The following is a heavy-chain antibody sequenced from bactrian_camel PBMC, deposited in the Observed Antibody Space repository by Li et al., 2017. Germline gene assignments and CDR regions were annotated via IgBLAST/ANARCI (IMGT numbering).Heavy chain of an antibody. V-gene: IGHV3S31*01. CDR1: GYTYSSYA. J-gene: IGHJ6*01. Sequence: VQLVESGGGSVQAGGSLRLSCAASGYTYSSYAMGWFRQAPGKGLEWVSGISSGGGRTYYADSVKGRFTISRDDAKNTLYLQMNSLKSEDTALYYCAKRGVGFFSDFDYWGQGTQVTVS. D-gene: IGHD5*01. CDR2: ISSGGGRT. CDR3: AKRGVGFFSDFDY.